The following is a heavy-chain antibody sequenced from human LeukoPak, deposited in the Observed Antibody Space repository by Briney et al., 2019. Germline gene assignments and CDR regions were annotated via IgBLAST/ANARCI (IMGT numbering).Heavy chain of an antibody. CDR2: ISAYNGNT. CDR3: AREGLYSGSPMADY. D-gene: IGHD1-26*01. V-gene: IGHV1-18*01. CDR1: GYTFTSYG. Sequence: ASVKVSCKASGYTFTSYGITWVRQAPGQGLEWMGWISAYNGNTNYARELQGRVTMTTDTPTSTAYMELRSLRSDDTAVYYCAREGLYSGSPMADYWGQGTLVTVSS. J-gene: IGHJ4*02.